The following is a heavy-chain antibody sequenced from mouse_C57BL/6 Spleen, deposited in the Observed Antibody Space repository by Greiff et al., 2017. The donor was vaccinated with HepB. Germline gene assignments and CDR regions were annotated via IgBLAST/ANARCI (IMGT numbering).Heavy chain of an antibody. V-gene: IGHV1-54*01. CDR2: INPGSGGT. CDR3: VLRFAY. CDR1: GYAFTNYL. J-gene: IGHJ3*01. Sequence: QVQLKQSGAELVRPGTSVKVSCKASGYAFTNYLIEWVKQRPGQGLEWIGVINPGSGGTNYNEKFKGKATLTADKSSSTAYMQLSSLTSEDSAVYFCVLRFAYWGQGTLVTVSA. D-gene: IGHD1-1*01.